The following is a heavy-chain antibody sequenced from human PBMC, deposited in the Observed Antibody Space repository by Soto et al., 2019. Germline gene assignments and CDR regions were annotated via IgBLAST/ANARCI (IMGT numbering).Heavy chain of an antibody. V-gene: IGHV5-51*01. CDR1: GYSFTSYW. CDR2: IYPGDSDT. D-gene: IGHD6-6*01. Sequence: PGESLKISWKGSGYSFTSYWIGWVRQMPGKGLEWMGIIYPGDSDTRYSPSFQGQVTNSADKSISTAYLQWSSLKASDTAMYYCARHGKRSSSSYYYGMDVWGRGTTVTVSS. J-gene: IGHJ6*02. CDR3: ARHGKRSSSSYYYGMDV.